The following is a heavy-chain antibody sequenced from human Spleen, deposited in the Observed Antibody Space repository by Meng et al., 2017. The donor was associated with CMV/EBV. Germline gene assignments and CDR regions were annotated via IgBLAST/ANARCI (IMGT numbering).Heavy chain of an antibody. Sequence: GESLKISCAASGFTFSSYWMSWVRQAPGKGLEWVANIKQDGSEKYYVDSVKGRFTISRDNAKNSLYLQMNSLRAEDTAVYYCAREDYYGSGTQDYWGQGTLVTVSS. CDR2: IKQDGSEK. CDR1: GFTFSSYW. J-gene: IGHJ4*02. D-gene: IGHD3-10*01. CDR3: AREDYYGSGTQDY. V-gene: IGHV3-7*01.